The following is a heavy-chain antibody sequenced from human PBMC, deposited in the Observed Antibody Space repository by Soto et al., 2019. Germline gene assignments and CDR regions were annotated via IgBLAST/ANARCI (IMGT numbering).Heavy chain of an antibody. CDR1: GGSVSSGSYY. J-gene: IGHJ5*02. CDR3: ARVLGYYDILTGYEYNWFDP. V-gene: IGHV4-61*01. Sequence: PSETLSLTCTVSGGSVSSGSYYWSWIRQPPGKGLEWIGYIYYSGSTNYNPSLKSRVTISVDTSKNQFSLKLSSVAAADTAVYYCARVLGYYDILTGYEYNWFDPWGQGTLVTVSS. CDR2: IYYSGST. D-gene: IGHD3-9*01.